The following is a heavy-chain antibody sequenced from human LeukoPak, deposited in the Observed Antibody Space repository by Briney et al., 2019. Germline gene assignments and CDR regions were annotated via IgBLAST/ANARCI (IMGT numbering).Heavy chain of an antibody. J-gene: IGHJ5*02. CDR1: GGSISSGGYY. V-gene: IGHV4-31*03. D-gene: IGHD2-15*01. CDR3: ARTVVVAATPARFDP. Sequence: SQTLSLTCTVSGGSISSGGYYWSWIRQHPGRGLEWIGYIYYSGSTYYNPSLKSRVTISVDTSKNQFSLKLSSVTAADTAVYYCARTVVVAATPARFDPWGQGTLVTVSS. CDR2: IYYSGST.